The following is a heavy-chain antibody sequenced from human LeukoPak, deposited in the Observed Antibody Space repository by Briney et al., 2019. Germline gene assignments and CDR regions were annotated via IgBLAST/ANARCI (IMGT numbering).Heavy chain of an antibody. CDR3: ARDDVAVAGTVAYYYGMDV. J-gene: IGHJ6*02. V-gene: IGHV4-59*01. Sequence: PETLSLTCTVSGGSISSYYWSWIRQPPGKGLEWIGYIYYSGSTNYNPSLKSRVTISVDTSKNQFSLKLSSVTAADTAVYYCARDDVAVAGTVAYYYGMDVWGQGTTVTVSS. D-gene: IGHD6-19*01. CDR2: IYYSGST. CDR1: GGSISSYY.